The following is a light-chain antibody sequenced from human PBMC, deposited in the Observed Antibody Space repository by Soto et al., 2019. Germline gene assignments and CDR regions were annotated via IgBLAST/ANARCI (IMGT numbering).Light chain of an antibody. CDR3: QQCGSSST. V-gene: IGKV3-20*01. CDR2: GAS. Sequence: EIVLTQSPGTLSLSLGERATLSCRASQTFSNSFLSWFQQIPGQAPRLLIYGASMRATGIPDRFSGSGSGTDFTLTISRLEPEDLAVYYCQQCGSSSTFGQGTKVDIK. CDR1: QTFSNSF. J-gene: IGKJ1*01.